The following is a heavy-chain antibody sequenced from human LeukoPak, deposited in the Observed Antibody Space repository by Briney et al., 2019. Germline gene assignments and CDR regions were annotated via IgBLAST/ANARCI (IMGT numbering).Heavy chain of an antibody. CDR1: GFTFSSYG. Sequence: PGGSLRLSCAASGFTFSSYGMHWVRQAPGKGPEWVAVISYDGSNKYYADSVKGRFTISRDNSKNTLYLQMNSLRAEDTAVYYCASPTYYYDSSQGSYYFDYWGQGTLVTVSS. J-gene: IGHJ4*02. D-gene: IGHD3-22*01. V-gene: IGHV3-30*03. CDR2: ISYDGSNK. CDR3: ASPTYYYDSSQGSYYFDY.